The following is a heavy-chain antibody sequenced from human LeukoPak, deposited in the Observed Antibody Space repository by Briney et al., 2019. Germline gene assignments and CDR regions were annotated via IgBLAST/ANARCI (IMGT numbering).Heavy chain of an antibody. V-gene: IGHV4-59*01. CDR2: LYYSGSA. D-gene: IGHD3-9*01. Sequence: SETLSLTCTVSGGSISNYYWSWIRQPPGKGLEWIGYLYYSGSANYNPSLKSRVTISLDTSKNQFSLKLSSVTAADTAVYYCARQGYDILTGYIDAFDIWGQGTMVTVSS. CDR3: ARQGYDILTGYIDAFDI. J-gene: IGHJ3*02. CDR1: GGSISNYY.